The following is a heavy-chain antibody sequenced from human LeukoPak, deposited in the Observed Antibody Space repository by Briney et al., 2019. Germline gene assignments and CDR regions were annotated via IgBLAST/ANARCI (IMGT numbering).Heavy chain of an antibody. Sequence: SETLSLTCTVSGGSISSYYWSWIRQPPGKGLEWIGYIYYSGSTNYNPSLKSRVIISVDTSKNQFSLKLSSVTAADTAVYYCARTYSSSWFNWFDPWGQGTLVTVSS. CDR3: ARTYSSSWFNWFDP. V-gene: IGHV4-59*01. J-gene: IGHJ5*02. D-gene: IGHD6-13*01. CDR2: IYYSGST. CDR1: GGSISSYY.